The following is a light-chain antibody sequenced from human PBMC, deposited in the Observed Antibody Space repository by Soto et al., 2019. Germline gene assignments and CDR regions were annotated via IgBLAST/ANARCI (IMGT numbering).Light chain of an antibody. J-gene: IGKJ4*01. CDR3: QQNNKWPPVT. CDR1: QTISND. V-gene: IGKV3-15*01. CDR2: GAS. Sequence: EVVMTQSPATVSVSPGEGVTLSCRASQTISNDLAWYQQKPGQAPRLLIYGASTRATGVPARFSGGGSGTEFTITISSRQSEDFAFYYCQQNNKWPPVTFGGGTKVEIK.